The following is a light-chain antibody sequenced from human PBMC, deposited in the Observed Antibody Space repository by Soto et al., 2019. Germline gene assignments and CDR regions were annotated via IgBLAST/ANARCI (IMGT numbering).Light chain of an antibody. J-gene: IGKJ4*01. Sequence: EIVLTQSPGTLSLSPGERATLSCRASQSVSSSFLAWYQQKPGQAPRLLIYGASSRATVIPDRFSGSWSGTDFTLTISRLEPEDVAVYYCQQYGSSPLTFGGGTKVEIK. V-gene: IGKV3-20*01. CDR3: QQYGSSPLT. CDR2: GAS. CDR1: QSVSSSF.